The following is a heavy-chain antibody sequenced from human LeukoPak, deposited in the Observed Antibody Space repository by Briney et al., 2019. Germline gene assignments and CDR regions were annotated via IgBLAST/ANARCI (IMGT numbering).Heavy chain of an antibody. Sequence: AASEKVSCKASGGTFSSYTISWVRQAPGQGLEWMGRIIPILGIANYAQKFQGRVTITADKSTSTAYMELSSLRSEDTAVYYCARASARYSYGALEYWGQGTLVTVSS. CDR2: IIPILGIA. V-gene: IGHV1-69*02. CDR1: GGTFSSYT. J-gene: IGHJ4*02. CDR3: ARASARYSYGALEY. D-gene: IGHD5-18*01.